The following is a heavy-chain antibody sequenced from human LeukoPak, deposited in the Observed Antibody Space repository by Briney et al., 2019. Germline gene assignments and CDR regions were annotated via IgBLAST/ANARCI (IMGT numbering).Heavy chain of an antibody. V-gene: IGHV4-34*01. CDR3: ARRGFYYYDSSGPGGFQH. D-gene: IGHD3-22*01. CDR1: GGSFSGYY. CDR2: INHSGST. J-gene: IGHJ1*01. Sequence: PSETLSLTCAVYGGSFSGYYWSWIRQPPGKGLEWIGEINHSGSTNYNPSLKSRVTISVDTSKNQFSLKLSSVTAADTAVYYCARRGFYYYDSSGPGGFQHWGQGTLVTVSS.